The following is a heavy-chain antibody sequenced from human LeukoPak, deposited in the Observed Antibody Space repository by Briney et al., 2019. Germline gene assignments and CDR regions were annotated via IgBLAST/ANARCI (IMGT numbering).Heavy chain of an antibody. CDR2: ISAYNGNT. V-gene: IGHV1-18*01. CDR3: ASKIYCGGDCYYFDY. Sequence: ASVKVSCKASGYTFTSYGISWVRLAPGQGLEWMGWISAYNGNTNYAQKLQGTVTMTTDTSTSTAYMELRSLRSDDTAVYYCASKIYCGGDCYYFDYWGQGTLVTVSS. D-gene: IGHD2-21*01. J-gene: IGHJ4*02. CDR1: GYTFTSYG.